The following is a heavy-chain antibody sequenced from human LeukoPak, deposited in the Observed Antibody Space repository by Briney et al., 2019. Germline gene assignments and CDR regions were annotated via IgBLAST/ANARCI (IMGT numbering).Heavy chain of an antibody. CDR2: IWYDGSNE. D-gene: IGHD3-22*01. Sequence: GGSLRLSCAASGFTFSRYVMHWVRQAPGKGLQWVALIWYDGSNEYYTDSVKGRFTISRDNSKNTLYLQMNSLRAEDTAVYYCARADYYDSSGYYYGDYWGQGTLVTVSS. J-gene: IGHJ4*02. CDR1: GFTFSRYV. CDR3: ARADYYDSSGYYYGDY. V-gene: IGHV3-33*01.